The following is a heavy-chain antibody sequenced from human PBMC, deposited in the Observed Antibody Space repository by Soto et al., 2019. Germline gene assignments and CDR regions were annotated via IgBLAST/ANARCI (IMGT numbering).Heavy chain of an antibody. CDR1: GFTSSYYA. Sequence: EVELLESGGGVVQPGGSLRLSCVASGFTSSYYAMTWVRQAPGKGLEGVAEKRVPAGETFYADSVRGRFTISRDSSKNTLVLQMDSLSAEDTATYFWAKCNGRGAGYYRGMDVWGQGTAVTVSS. V-gene: IGHV3-23*01. J-gene: IGHJ6*02. CDR3: AKCNGRGAGYYRGMDV. D-gene: IGHD2-21*01. CDR2: KRVPAGET.